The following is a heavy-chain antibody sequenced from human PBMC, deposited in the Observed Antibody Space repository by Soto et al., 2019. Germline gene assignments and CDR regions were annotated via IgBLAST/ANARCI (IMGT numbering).Heavy chain of an antibody. J-gene: IGHJ4*02. CDR1: GYTFTNYG. CDR3: ERDSYQWLRYPYFDY. D-gene: IGHD5-12*01. Sequence: QIQLVQSGAEVRKPGASVKVSCKASGYTFTNYGFTWVRQAPGQGLEWMGWVSAYNGTTKYAQKFQGRLTMTTDTSTSTAYMELRSLRSDDTAVYYCERDSYQWLRYPYFDYWGQGTLVTVSS. CDR2: VSAYNGTT. V-gene: IGHV1-18*01.